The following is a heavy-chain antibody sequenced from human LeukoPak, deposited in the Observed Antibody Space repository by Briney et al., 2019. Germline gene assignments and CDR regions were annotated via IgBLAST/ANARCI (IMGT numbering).Heavy chain of an antibody. CDR3: AKDMVEYDILTGYYFV. D-gene: IGHD3-9*01. CDR2: ISGSGGST. V-gene: IGHV3-23*01. Sequence: PGGSLRLSCAASGFTFSSYAMSWVRQAPGKGLEWVSAISGSGGSTYYADSVKGRFTISRDNSKNTLYLQMSSLRAEDTAVYYCAKDMVEYDILTGYYFVWGQGTLVTVSS. J-gene: IGHJ4*02. CDR1: GFTFSSYA.